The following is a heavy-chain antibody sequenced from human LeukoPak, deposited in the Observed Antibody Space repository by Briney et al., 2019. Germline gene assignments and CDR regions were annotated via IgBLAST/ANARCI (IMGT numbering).Heavy chain of an antibody. V-gene: IGHV3-48*03. CDR1: GFTFSSYE. CDR3: ARSLWFGELFFDY. CDR2: ISSSGSTI. J-gene: IGHJ4*02. D-gene: IGHD3-10*01. Sequence: PGGSLRLSCVASGFTFSSYEMNWVRQAPGKGLEWVSYISSSGSTIYYADSVKGRFTISRDNAKNSLYLQMNSLRAEDTAVYYCARSLWFGELFFDYWGQGTLVTVSS.